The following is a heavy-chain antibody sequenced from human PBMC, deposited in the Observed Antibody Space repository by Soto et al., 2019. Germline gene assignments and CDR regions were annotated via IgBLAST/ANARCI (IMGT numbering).Heavy chain of an antibody. CDR1: GGSISSSSYY. V-gene: IGHV4-39*01. J-gene: IGHJ5*02. D-gene: IGHD6-19*01. Sequence: SETLSLTCTVSGGSISSSSYYWGWIRQPPGKGLEWIGSIYYSGSTYYNPSLKSRVTISVDTSKNQFSLKLSSVTAADTAVYYCARQGRKEWLVWMGATNWFDPWGQGTLVTV. CDR3: ARQGRKEWLVWMGATNWFDP. CDR2: IYYSGST.